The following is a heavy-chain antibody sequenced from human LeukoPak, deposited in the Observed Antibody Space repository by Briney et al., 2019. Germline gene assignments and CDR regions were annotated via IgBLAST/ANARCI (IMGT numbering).Heavy chain of an antibody. V-gene: IGHV3-53*01. CDR3: ANPGRIVGATTLPGY. D-gene: IGHD1-26*01. Sequence: GGSLRLSCAASGLSVSSSYMSWVRQAPGKGLEWVSNTFPGGSTYSADSVKGRFTLSRDSSKNTIYLQMNSLRAEDTAVYYCANPGRIVGATTLPGYWGQGTLVTVSS. CDR2: TFPGGST. J-gene: IGHJ4*02. CDR1: GLSVSSSY.